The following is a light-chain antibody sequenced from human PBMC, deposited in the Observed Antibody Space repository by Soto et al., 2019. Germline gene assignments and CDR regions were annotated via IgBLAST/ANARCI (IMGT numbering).Light chain of an antibody. CDR1: SSDVGSYHY. CDR2: EVS. CDR3: SSYAGSYTS. V-gene: IGLV2-14*01. Sequence: QSVLTQPASVSGSPGQSITISCTGTSSDVGSYHYVSWFQQHPGKAPKLIIFEVSDRPSGVSTRFSGSKSGDTASLTISGLQADDEADYYCSSYAGSYTSFGTGTKVTV. J-gene: IGLJ1*01.